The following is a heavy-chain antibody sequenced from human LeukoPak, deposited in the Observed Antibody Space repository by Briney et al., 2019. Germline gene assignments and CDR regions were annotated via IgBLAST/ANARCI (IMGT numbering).Heavy chain of an antibody. Sequence: ASVKVSCKASGYTFTCYYMHWVRQAPGQGLEWMGWINPNSGDTSYAQKFQGRVTMTRDTSISTAYMELNRLRPDDTAVYYCARDSEYGATHSFYYYYMDVWGKGTTVTVSS. J-gene: IGHJ6*03. CDR2: INPNSGDT. CDR3: ARDSEYGATHSFYYYYMDV. CDR1: GYTFTCYY. V-gene: IGHV1-2*02. D-gene: IGHD4/OR15-4a*01.